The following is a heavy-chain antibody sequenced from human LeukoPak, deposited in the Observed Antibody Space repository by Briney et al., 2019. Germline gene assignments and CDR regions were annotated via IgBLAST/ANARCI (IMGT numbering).Heavy chain of an antibody. J-gene: IGHJ5*02. CDR3: ARDVPHNWFDT. CDR1: GITFGNNW. V-gene: IGHV3-74*01. Sequence: GGSLRLSCAASGITFGNNWMHWVRQGPGKGLVWISRINSDGVGAIYADSVKGRFTVSRDNAKNTLYLQMNSLSAEDTAVYYCARDVPHNWFDTWGQGTLVTVSS. CDR2: INSDGVGA.